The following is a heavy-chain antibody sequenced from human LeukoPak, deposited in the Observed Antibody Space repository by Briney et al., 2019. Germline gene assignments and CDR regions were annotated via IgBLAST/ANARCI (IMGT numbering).Heavy chain of an antibody. J-gene: IGHJ4*02. Sequence: GGSLRLSCAASGFTVSTYYMTWVRQAPGKGLECVSVIYSGGSTYYADSVKGRFTVSRDNSKNTRYLQMNSLTAEDTSMYYCARGLGYCTSTTCLLPFDYWGQGTLVTVSS. D-gene: IGHD2-2*01. CDR1: GFTVSTYY. CDR3: ARGLGYCTSTTCLLPFDY. CDR2: IYSGGST. V-gene: IGHV3-53*01.